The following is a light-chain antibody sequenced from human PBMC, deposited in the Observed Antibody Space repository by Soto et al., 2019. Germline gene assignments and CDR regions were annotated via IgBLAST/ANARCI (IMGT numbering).Light chain of an antibody. CDR1: QSVSSRN. Sequence: EIVLTQSPGTVSLSPGERATLSCRASQSVSSRNLAWYRQKPGQAPSLLIFGASNRATGIPDRFSGSGSGTVFTLTISRLEPEDCAVYYCLRYGDSPPAYTFGQGTKLEIK. CDR2: GAS. CDR3: LRYGDSPPAYT. V-gene: IGKV3-20*01. J-gene: IGKJ2*01.